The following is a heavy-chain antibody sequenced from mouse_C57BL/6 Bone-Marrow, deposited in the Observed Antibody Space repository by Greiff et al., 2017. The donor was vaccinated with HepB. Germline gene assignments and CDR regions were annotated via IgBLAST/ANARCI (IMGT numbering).Heavy chain of an antibody. J-gene: IGHJ2*01. Sequence: EVKVVESGGGLVKPGGSLKLSCAASGFTFSSYAMSWVRQTPEKRLEWVATISDGGSYTYYPDDVKGRFTISRDNAKNNLYLQLSHLTSEDTAMYYCAGVHDLDYWGQGTTLTVSS. V-gene: IGHV5-4*03. CDR1: GFTFSSYA. CDR3: AGVHDLDY. CDR2: ISDGGSYT. D-gene: IGHD2-12*01.